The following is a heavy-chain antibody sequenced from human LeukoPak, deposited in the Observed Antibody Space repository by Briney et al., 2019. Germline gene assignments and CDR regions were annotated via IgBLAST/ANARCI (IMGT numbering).Heavy chain of an antibody. V-gene: IGHV3-7*01. CDR1: GFTFSNSW. J-gene: IGHJ4*02. CDR3: ARESLHSSRPERHIDY. D-gene: IGHD2-2*01. CDR2: KRQDGGEK. Sequence: GGSLRLSCAASGFTFSNSWMSWVRQAPGKGREWVANKRQDGGEKYYVDSVKGRLTISRDNAKNSLYLQMDSLRVEDTAVYYCARESLHSSRPERHIDYWGQGTLVTVSS.